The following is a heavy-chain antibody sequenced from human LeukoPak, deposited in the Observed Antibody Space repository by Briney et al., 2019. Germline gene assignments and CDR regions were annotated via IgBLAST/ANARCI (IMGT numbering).Heavy chain of an antibody. D-gene: IGHD3-22*01. CDR3: ARFAPSYYDSSGYYTDDALDI. Sequence: SETLSLTCAVYGGSFSGYYWSWIRQPPGKGLEWIGEINHSGSTNYNPSLKSRVTISVDTSKNQFSLKLSSVTAADTAVYYCARFAPSYYDSSGYYTDDALDIWGQGTMVTVSS. CDR1: GGSFSGYY. CDR2: INHSGST. V-gene: IGHV4-34*01. J-gene: IGHJ3*02.